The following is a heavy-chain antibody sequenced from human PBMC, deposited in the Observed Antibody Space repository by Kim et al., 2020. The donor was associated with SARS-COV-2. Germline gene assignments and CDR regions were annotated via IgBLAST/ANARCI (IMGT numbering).Heavy chain of an antibody. V-gene: IGHV4-34*01. D-gene: IGHD3-22*01. Sequence: SETLSLTCAVYGGSFSGYYWSWIRQPPGKGLEWIGEINHSGSTNYNPSLKSRVTISVDTSKNQFSLKLSSVTAADTAVYYCARGRWYDRHYGMDVWGQGTTVTVSS. CDR1: GGSFSGYY. CDR3: ARGRWYDRHYGMDV. CDR2: INHSGST. J-gene: IGHJ6*02.